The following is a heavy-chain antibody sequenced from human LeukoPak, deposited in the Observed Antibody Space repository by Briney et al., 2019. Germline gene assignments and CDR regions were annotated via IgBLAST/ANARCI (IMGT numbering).Heavy chain of an antibody. CDR2: INPNSGGT. CDR1: GYTFTGYY. CDR3: ARPLLWWPQVGYFDY. Sequence: ASVKVSCKASGYTFTGYYIQWVRQAPGQGLEWMGWINPNSGGTKYAQKFQGRVTMTGDTSISTAYMELSRLRSDDTAVYYCARPLLWWPQVGYFDYWGQGTLVTVSS. J-gene: IGHJ4*02. V-gene: IGHV1-2*02. D-gene: IGHD4/OR15-4a*01.